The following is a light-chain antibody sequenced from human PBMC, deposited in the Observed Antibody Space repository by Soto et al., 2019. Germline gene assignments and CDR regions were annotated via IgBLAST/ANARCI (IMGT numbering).Light chain of an antibody. V-gene: IGKV3-20*01. Sequence: PWHRAPLSCRSIQILTPRSIAWYQFTPGQAPRLLIYDTSSRATGIPDRFSGSGSGTDFTLTITRLEPADFAVFYCQQYGTSEIIFGQGTRPEI. CDR2: DTS. CDR1: QILTPRS. J-gene: IGKJ5*01. CDR3: QQYGTSEII.